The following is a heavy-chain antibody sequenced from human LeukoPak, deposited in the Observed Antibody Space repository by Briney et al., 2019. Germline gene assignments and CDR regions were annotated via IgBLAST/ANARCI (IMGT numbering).Heavy chain of an antibody. J-gene: IGHJ4*02. CDR1: VYTFTSYD. V-gene: IGHV1-8*01. CDR2: MNPNSGNT. D-gene: IGHD4-17*01. CDR3: ARGPFFTTVTRDY. Sequence: GASVKVSCKASVYTFTSYDINWVRQATGQGLEWMGWMNPNSGNTGYAQKFQGRVTMTRNTTISTAYMELSSLRSEDTAVYYCARGPFFTTVTRDYWGQGTLVTVSS.